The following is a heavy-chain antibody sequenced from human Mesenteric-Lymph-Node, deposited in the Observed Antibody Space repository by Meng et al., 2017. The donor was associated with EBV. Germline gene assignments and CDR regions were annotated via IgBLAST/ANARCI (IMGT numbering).Heavy chain of an antibody. CDR2: VYWDDDK. V-gene: IGHV2-5*02. CDR1: GLSLSTYGLT. Sequence: QITLKESGPSLVKPTQTLTLTCTFSGLSLSTYGLTVNWICQPPGGALEWLALVYWDDDKGYSPSLRSRLTITRDTSKNQVVLTMTNMDPVDTGTYFCARSGGYGTPLDYWGQGTLVTVSS. CDR3: ARSGGYGTPLDY. D-gene: IGHD6-25*01. J-gene: IGHJ4*02.